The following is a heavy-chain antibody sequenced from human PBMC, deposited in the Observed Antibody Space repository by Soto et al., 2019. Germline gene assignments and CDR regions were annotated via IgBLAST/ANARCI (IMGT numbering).Heavy chain of an antibody. J-gene: IGHJ5*02. CDR1: GGSISSGGYY. Sequence: SETLSLTCTVSGGSISSGGYYWSWIRQHPGKGLEWIGYIYYSGSTYYNPSLKSRVTISVDTSKNQFSLKLSSVTAADTAVYYCARVIRETIQGYCSGGSCLDWFDPWGQGTLVTVSS. V-gene: IGHV4-31*03. CDR3: ARVIRETIQGYCSGGSCLDWFDP. D-gene: IGHD2-15*01. CDR2: IYYSGST.